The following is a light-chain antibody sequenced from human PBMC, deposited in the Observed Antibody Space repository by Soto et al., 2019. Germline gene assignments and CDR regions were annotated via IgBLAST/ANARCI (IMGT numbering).Light chain of an antibody. J-gene: IGKJ1*01. CDR1: QSVNSN. V-gene: IGKV3-15*01. CDR3: QQYYKRPPWT. Sequence: EIVMTQSPATLSVSPGERATLSCRASQSVNSNLAWYQQKPGQAPRLLMYGASTRATGIPARFSGSGSGTEFTLTISSLQSEDFAFYYCQQYYKRPPWTFGQGTKVDIK. CDR2: GAS.